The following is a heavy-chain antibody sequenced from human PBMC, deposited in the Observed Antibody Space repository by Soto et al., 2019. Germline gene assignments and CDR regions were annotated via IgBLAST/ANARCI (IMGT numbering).Heavy chain of an antibody. CDR2: IYHSGST. CDR1: GGSVRDGSYY. CDR3: AGYNWNYYFDP. V-gene: IGHV4-61*01. J-gene: IGHJ5*02. D-gene: IGHD1-7*01. Sequence: SETMSLTCTVSGGSVRDGSYYWAWLRQPPGKGLEWIGHIYHSGSTIYNPSLKSRVTISIDTSKSQFSLNLNSMTAADTAVYYCAGYNWNYYFDPWGQGTLVTVSS.